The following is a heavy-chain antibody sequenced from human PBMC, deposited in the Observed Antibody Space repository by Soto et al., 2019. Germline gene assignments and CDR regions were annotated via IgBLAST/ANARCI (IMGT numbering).Heavy chain of an antibody. CDR1: GASIGSGGW. J-gene: IGHJ5*02. CDR3: ARHEGWTGPDQ. Sequence: QVHLQESGPGLVKPSETLSLTCAVSGASIGSGGWWSWVRQPPGKGLEWIAEIFHDGNTNYSPSLKSRVTISVDKSQNQISLNVYSVTAADTAVYYCARHEGWTGPDQWGQGTLVTVFS. D-gene: IGHD2-8*02. CDR2: IFHDGNT. V-gene: IGHV4-4*02.